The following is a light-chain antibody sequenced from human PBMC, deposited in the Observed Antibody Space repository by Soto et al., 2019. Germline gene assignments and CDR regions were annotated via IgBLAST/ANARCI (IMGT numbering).Light chain of an antibody. V-gene: IGKV3-11*01. CDR2: GAS. CDR3: QQHSHWPPWT. J-gene: IGKJ1*01. CDR1: ENVRTF. Sequence: VLTQSPATLSLSPGERATLSCRASENVRTFVDWYQQKPGQAPRLLIYGASNRATDIPARFSGSGSGTDFTLTISNLEPEDFAVYYCQQHSHWPPWTFGQGPRVESK.